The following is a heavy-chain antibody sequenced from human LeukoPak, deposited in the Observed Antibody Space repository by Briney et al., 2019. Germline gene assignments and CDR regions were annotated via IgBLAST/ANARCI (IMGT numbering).Heavy chain of an antibody. CDR1: GGSIGSDY. CDR2: ISNSGST. V-gene: IGHV4-59*08. J-gene: IGHJ4*02. Sequence: PSETLSLTCTVSGGSIGSDYWSWIRQPPGKGLEWIGYISNSGSTNYNPSLKSQVTISGDTSKRQFSLKLSAVTPADTAVYYCASGSVARFDYWGQGALVTVSS. CDR3: ASGSVARFDY. D-gene: IGHD5-12*01.